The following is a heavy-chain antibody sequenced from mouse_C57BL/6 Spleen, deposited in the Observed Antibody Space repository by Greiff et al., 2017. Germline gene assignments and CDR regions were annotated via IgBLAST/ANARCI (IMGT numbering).Heavy chain of an antibody. CDR1: GFTFSSYA. CDR3: ARDVDYGYDGFAY. Sequence: DVMLVESGGGLVKPGGSLKLSCAASGFTFSSYAMSWVRQTPEKRLEWVATISDGGSYTYYPDNVKGRFTISRDTAKNNLYLQMSHLKSEDTAMYYCARDVDYGYDGFAYWGQGTLVTVSA. J-gene: IGHJ3*01. D-gene: IGHD2-2*01. V-gene: IGHV5-4*01. CDR2: ISDGGSYT.